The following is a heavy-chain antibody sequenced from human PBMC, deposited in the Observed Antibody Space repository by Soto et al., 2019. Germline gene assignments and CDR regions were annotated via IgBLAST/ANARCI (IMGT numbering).Heavy chain of an antibody. CDR3: AKDQGGIEQQLPT. D-gene: IGHD6-13*01. J-gene: IGHJ5*02. Sequence: PGGSLRLSCAASGFTFSSYGMHWVRQAPGKGLEWVAVISYDGSNKYYADSVKGRFTISRDNSKNTLYLQMNSLRAEDTAVYYCAKDQGGIEQQLPTWGQGTLVTVSS. CDR1: GFTFSSYG. V-gene: IGHV3-30*18. CDR2: ISYDGSNK.